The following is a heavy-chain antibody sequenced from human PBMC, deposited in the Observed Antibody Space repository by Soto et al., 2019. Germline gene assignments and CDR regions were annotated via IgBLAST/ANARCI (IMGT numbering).Heavy chain of an antibody. D-gene: IGHD2-15*01. V-gene: IGHV3-74*01. Sequence: GGYLRLSCAASGFTFRSFWMHWVRQAPRKGLVWVSRINSDGSSTSYADSVKGRFTISRDNAKNTLYLQMNSLRAEDTAVYYCVRTSLVVAAATREDYWGQGTLVTVSS. CDR3: VRTSLVVAAATREDY. J-gene: IGHJ4*02. CDR1: GFTFRSFW. CDR2: INSDGSST.